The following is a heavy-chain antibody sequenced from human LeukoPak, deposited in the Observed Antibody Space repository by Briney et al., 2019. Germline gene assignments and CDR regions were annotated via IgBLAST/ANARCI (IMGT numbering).Heavy chain of an antibody. V-gene: IGHV4-4*07. CDR3: ARGGYFDY. CDR2: FHTRGST. CDR1: DDSITMYY. J-gene: IGHJ4*02. Sequence: SETLSLTCSVSDDSITMYYWSWIRQPAGKGLEWIGRFHTRGSTNYNPSLKSRVIISVDTSKNQFSLKLNSVTAADTAVYYCARGGYFDYWGQGTLVTVSS.